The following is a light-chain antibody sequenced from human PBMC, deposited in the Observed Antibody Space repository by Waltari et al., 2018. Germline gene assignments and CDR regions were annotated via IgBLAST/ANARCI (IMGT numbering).Light chain of an antibody. CDR1: RLGNRF. CDR3: QAGDSSTYVV. J-gene: IGLJ2*01. CDR2: QDF. V-gene: IGLV3-1*01. Sequence: SDELTQPHSVSVAPGQTASITCSGDRLGNRFTSWYQQTAGQSPVLVIYQDFKRSSGIPERFSGSISWDTATLTISGTQAADGAEYYCQAGDSSTYVVFGAGTKLTVL.